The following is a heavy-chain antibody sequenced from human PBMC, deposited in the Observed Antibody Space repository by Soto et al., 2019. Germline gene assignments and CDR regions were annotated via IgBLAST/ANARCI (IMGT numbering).Heavy chain of an antibody. V-gene: IGHV4-34*01. CDR3: ARAQVGLRFLEWLTRGYYFDY. CDR2: INHSGST. J-gene: IGHJ4*02. Sequence: PSETLSLTCAVYGGSFSGYYWSWILQPPGKGLEWIGEINHSGSTNYNPSLKSRVTISVDTSKNQFSLKLSSVTAADTAVYYCARAQVGLRFLEWLTRGYYFDYWGQGTLVTVSS. D-gene: IGHD3-3*01. CDR1: GGSFSGYY.